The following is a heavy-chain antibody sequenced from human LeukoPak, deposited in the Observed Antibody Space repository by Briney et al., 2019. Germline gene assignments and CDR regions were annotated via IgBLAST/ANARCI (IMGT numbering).Heavy chain of an antibody. Sequence: ASVKVSCKASGYTFTGYYMHWVRQAPGQGLEWMGWISAYNGNTNYAQKLQGRVTMTTDTSTSTAYMGLRSLRSDDTAVYYCARGRTHLSFQHWSQGTLVTVSS. CDR1: GYTFTGYY. CDR3: ARGRTHLSFQH. V-gene: IGHV1-18*04. J-gene: IGHJ1*01. CDR2: ISAYNGNT. D-gene: IGHD1-7*01.